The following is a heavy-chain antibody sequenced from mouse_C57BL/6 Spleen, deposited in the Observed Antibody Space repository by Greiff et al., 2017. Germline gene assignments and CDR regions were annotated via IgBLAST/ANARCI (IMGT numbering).Heavy chain of an antibody. D-gene: IGHD2-1*01. V-gene: IGHV2-2*01. CDR1: GFSLTSYG. Sequence: VQLQQSGPGLVQPSQSLSITCTVSGFSLTSYGVHWVRQSPGKGLEWLGVIWSGGSTDYNAAFISRLSISKDNSKRHVFFKMNSLLADDTAIYYCAINYVWFAYWGQGTLGTVSA. CDR3: AINYVWFAY. J-gene: IGHJ3*01. CDR2: IWSGGST.